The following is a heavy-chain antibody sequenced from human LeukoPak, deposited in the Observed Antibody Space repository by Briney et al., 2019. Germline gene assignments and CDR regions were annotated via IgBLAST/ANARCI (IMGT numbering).Heavy chain of an antibody. CDR1: GGSISTYY. CDR3: ARGGAARPHFQN. D-gene: IGHD6-6*01. Sequence: SETLSLTCTVSGGSISTYYWNWIRQPPGKGLEWIGYIYHSGSTNYNPSLQSRVTISVDTSKNQFSLNLNSVTAADTAVYYCARGGAARPHFQNWGQGTLVTVSS. CDR2: IYHSGST. J-gene: IGHJ1*01. V-gene: IGHV4-59*01.